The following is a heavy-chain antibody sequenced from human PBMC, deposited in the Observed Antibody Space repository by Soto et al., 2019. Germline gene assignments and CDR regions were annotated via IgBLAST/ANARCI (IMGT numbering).Heavy chain of an antibody. D-gene: IGHD1-26*01. CDR1: GFTVSSNY. J-gene: IGHJ3*02. CDR3: AREGAVGARQFVAFDI. Sequence: EVQLVESGGGLVQPGGSLRLSCAASGFTVSSNYMSWVRQAPGKGLEWVSVIHSGGSTYYADSVKGRFTISRHNSKNTLYLQMSSLRAEDTAVYYCAREGAVGARQFVAFDIWGQGTMVTVSS. V-gene: IGHV3-53*04. CDR2: IHSGGST.